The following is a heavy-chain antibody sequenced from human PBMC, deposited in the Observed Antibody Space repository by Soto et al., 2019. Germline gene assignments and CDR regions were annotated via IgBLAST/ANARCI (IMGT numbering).Heavy chain of an antibody. CDR3: ARPGRDWGALHY. CDR1: NDSISTYY. Sequence: QVQLQESGPGLVKPSETLSLTCTVSNDSISTYYWTWIRQPPGKGLEWIGFIYYSGSTNYNPSLQSRVTISVDTSKNQFSLKMNSVTAADTAVYYCARPGRDWGALHYWGQGTLATVSS. V-gene: IGHV4-59*08. J-gene: IGHJ4*02. CDR2: IYYSGST. D-gene: IGHD7-27*01.